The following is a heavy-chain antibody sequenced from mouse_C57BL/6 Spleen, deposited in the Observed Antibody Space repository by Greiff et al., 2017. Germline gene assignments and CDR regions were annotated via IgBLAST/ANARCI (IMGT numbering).Heavy chain of an antibody. V-gene: IGHV5-6*01. CDR3: ARGEGYGYDGAMDD. D-gene: IGHD2-2*01. Sequence: EVQGVESGGDLVKPGGSLKLSCAASGFTFSSYGMSWVRQTPDKRLEWVATISSGGSYTYYPDSVKGRFTISRDNAKNTLYLQMSSLKSEDTAMYYCARGEGYGYDGAMDDWGKGTSVTVSS. CDR2: ISSGGSYT. J-gene: IGHJ4*01. CDR1: GFTFSSYG.